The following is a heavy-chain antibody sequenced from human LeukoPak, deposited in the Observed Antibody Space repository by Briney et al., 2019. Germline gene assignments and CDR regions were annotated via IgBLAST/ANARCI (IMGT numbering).Heavy chain of an antibody. Sequence: GGSLRLSCAASGFTVSSNYMSWVRQAPGKGLEGVSVIYSGGSTYYADSVKGRFTISRDNSKNTLYLQMNSLRAQDTAVYYCASYDSLDYWGQGTLVTVSS. CDR2: IYSGGST. D-gene: IGHD3-3*01. CDR3: ASYDSLDY. V-gene: IGHV3-66*01. J-gene: IGHJ4*02. CDR1: GFTVSSNY.